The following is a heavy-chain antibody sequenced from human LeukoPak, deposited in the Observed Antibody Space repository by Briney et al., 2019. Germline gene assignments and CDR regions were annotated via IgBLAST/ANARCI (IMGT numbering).Heavy chain of an antibody. CDR1: GYTFTSYY. J-gene: IGHJ4*02. Sequence: ASVKVSCKASGYTFTSYYMHWVRQAPGQGLEWMGIINPSGGSTSYAQKFQGRVTMTSDTSTSTVYMELNSLRSEDTAVYYCARGPLGSSSWYFLDPYFDYWGQGTLVTVSS. CDR3: ARGPLGSSSWYFLDPYFDY. D-gene: IGHD6-13*01. V-gene: IGHV1-46*01. CDR2: INPSGGST.